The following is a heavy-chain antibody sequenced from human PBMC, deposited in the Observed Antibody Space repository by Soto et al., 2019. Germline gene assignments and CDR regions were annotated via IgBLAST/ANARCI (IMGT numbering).Heavy chain of an antibody. V-gene: IGHV3-30*03. CDR2: VSFDGSNR. Sequence: QVQLVESGGGVVQPGRSLRLSCAVSGFTFSSYDMHWVRQAPGKGLEWLAVVSFDGSNRYYVDYVKGRFTISRDNSKNTLYLQMNSLRAEDTAVYYCAGNDFWGQGTLVTVSS. CDR3: AGNDF. J-gene: IGHJ4*02. CDR1: GFTFSSYD.